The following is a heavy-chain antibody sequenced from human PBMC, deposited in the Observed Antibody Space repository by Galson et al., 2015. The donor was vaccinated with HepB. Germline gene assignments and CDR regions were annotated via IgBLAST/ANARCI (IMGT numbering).Heavy chain of an antibody. Sequence: QVQLQESGPGLVKPSETLSLTCTISGDSISPNYWTWIRQPPGKGLEWIGHVSNSGGTNYNPSLKSRVTISLDPSNTEFSLRLRSVAAADTGVYYCTRGRWFDHWGQGTLVTVSS. V-gene: IGHV4-59*01. CDR2: VSNSGGT. CDR1: GDSISPNY. J-gene: IGHJ5*02. CDR3: TRGRWFDH.